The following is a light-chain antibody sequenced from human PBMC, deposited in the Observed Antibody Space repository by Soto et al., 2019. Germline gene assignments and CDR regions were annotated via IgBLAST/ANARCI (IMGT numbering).Light chain of an antibody. CDR1: QSVSSNY. V-gene: IGKV3-20*01. Sequence: DIVLTQSPDTLSLSAGERATLSCRASQSVSSNYLAWYQQKPGQAPRLLIYGASTRATGIPARFSGSGSGTDFTLTISRLEPEDFAVYYCQQYGSSSYTFGQGTKVEIK. J-gene: IGKJ2*01. CDR2: GAS. CDR3: QQYGSSSYT.